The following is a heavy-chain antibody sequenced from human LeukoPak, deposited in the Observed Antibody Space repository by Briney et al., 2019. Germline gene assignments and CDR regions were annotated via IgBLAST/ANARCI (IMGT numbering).Heavy chain of an antibody. CDR1: GGSISSYY. CDR2: IYTSGST. D-gene: IGHD3-10*01. V-gene: IGHV4-4*07. J-gene: IGHJ3*02. CDR3: ARDDGVTMVRGVTEDAFDI. Sequence: SETLSLTCTVSGGSISSYYWSWIRQPAGKGLEWIGRIYTSGSTNYNPSLKSRVTMSVDTSKNQFSLKLSSVTAADTAVYYCARDDGVTMVRGVTEDAFDIWGQGTMVTVSS.